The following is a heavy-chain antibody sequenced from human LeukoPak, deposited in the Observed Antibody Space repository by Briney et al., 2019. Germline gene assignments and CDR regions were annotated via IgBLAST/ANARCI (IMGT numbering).Heavy chain of an antibody. Sequence: GGSLRLSCAVSGITLNNYGMTWVRQAPGKGLEWVAGISDSGGSTKYADSVKGRFTISRDNPKNTLYLQTNSLRAEDTAVYFCAKRGVVIRVILVGFHKEAYYFESWGQGALVTVSS. CDR1: GITLNNYG. V-gene: IGHV3-23*01. D-gene: IGHD3/OR15-3a*01. CDR3: AKRGVVIRVILVGFHKEAYYFES. CDR2: ISDSGGST. J-gene: IGHJ4*02.